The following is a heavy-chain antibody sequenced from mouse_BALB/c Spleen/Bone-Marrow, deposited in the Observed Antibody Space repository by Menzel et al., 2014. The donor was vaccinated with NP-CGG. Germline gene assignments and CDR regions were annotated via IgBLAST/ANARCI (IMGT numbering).Heavy chain of an antibody. D-gene: IGHD1-2*01. Sequence: EVMLVESGGGLVQPGGSLKLSCAASGFDFSRYWMSWVRQAPGKGLVWIGEINPDSNTINYTPSLKDKFIISRDNAKNTLYLQMSKVRSEDTALYYCARLGYYGSFAYWGRGTLVTASA. CDR1: GFDFSRYW. CDR3: ARLGYYGSFAY. CDR2: INPDSNTI. V-gene: IGHV4-1*02. J-gene: IGHJ3*01.